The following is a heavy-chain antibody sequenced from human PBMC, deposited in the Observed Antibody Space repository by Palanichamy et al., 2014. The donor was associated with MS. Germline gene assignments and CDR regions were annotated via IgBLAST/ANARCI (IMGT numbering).Heavy chain of an antibody. CDR1: GFSLTTTGCG. Sequence: QITLRSLVPRGEAHTSPALTCTFSGFSLTTTGCGCGLDPSAPRKGPGVPRNYYWDDDKRYTPSLKSRLTISKDTSNNQVVLTMTNMDPVDTATYYCAHRLVGSSGWDTGAFDHWGQGILVTVSS. CDR2: YWDDDK. J-gene: IGHJ4*02. D-gene: IGHD6-19*01. V-gene: IGHV2-5*02. CDR3: AHRLVGSSGWDTGAFDH.